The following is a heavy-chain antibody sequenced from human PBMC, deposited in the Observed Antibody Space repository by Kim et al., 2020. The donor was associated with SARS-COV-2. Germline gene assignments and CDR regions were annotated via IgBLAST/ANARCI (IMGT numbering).Heavy chain of an antibody. D-gene: IGHD6-13*01. CDR3: ARDLVAAAGTGYYYYYGMDV. J-gene: IGHJ6*02. V-gene: IGHV4-31*03. CDR2: IYYSGST. CDR1: GGSISSGGYY. Sequence: SETLSLTCTVSGGSISSGGYYWSWIRQHPGKGLEWIGYIYYSGSTYYNPSLKSRVTISVDTSKNQFSLKLSSVTAADTAVYYCARDLVAAAGTGYYYYYGMDVWGQGTTVTVSS.